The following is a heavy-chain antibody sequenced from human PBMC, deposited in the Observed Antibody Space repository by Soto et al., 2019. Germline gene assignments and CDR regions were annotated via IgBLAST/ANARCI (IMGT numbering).Heavy chain of an antibody. CDR1: GYTFTSYG. Sequence: ASVKVSCKACGYTFTSYGISWVRQAPGQGLEWMGWISAYNGNTNYAQKLQGRVTMTTDTSTSTAYMELRSLRSDDTAVYYCARDDLVIVPAATHTEPDYYYGMDVWGQGTTVTVSS. CDR2: ISAYNGNT. V-gene: IGHV1-18*01. J-gene: IGHJ6*02. D-gene: IGHD2-2*01. CDR3: ARDDLVIVPAATHTEPDYYYGMDV.